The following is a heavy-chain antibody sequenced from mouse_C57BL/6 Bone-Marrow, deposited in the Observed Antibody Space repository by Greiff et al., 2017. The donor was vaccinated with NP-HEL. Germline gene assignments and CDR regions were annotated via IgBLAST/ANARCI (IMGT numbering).Heavy chain of an antibody. D-gene: IGHD1-1*01. V-gene: IGHV1-81*01. CDR3: ARQGAYGSSYGEYYFDY. CDR2: IYPRSGNT. CDR1: GYTFTSYG. Sequence: QVQLKESGAELARPGASVKLSCKASGYTFTSYGISWVKQRTGQGLEWIGEIYPRSGNTYYNEKFKGKATLTADKSSSTAYMELRSLTSEDSAVYFCARQGAYGSSYGEYYFDYWGQGTTLTVSS. J-gene: IGHJ2*01.